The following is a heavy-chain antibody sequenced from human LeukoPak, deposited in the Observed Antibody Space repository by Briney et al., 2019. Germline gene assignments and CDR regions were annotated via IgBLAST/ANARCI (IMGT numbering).Heavy chain of an antibody. V-gene: IGHV1-2*02. CDR1: GYTFTGYY. J-gene: IGHJ4*02. D-gene: IGHD3-22*01. CDR2: INPNSGGT. CDR3: ARDPKHPYYYDSSGYYLN. Sequence: ASVKVSCKASGYTFTGYYMHWLRKPPGQGLEGMGWINPNSGGTNYAQKFQGRVTMTRDTSISTAYMELSRLRSDDTAVYYCARDPKHPYYYDSSGYYLNWGQGTLVTVSS.